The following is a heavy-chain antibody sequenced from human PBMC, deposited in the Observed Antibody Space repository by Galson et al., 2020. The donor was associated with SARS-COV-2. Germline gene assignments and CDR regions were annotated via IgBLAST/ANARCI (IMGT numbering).Heavy chain of an antibody. D-gene: IGHD6-13*01. CDR2: ISHSGST. CDR3: ARRADSSSWFGFDY. Sequence: SETLSLTCAVYVGSFSDYYWTWIRQPPGKGLEWIGVISHSGSTNYNPSLKSRVTISVDTSKNQFSLRLNSVTAADTAVYYCARRADSSSWFGFDYWGQGTLVTVSS. V-gene: IGHV4-34*01. J-gene: IGHJ4*02. CDR1: VGSFSDYY.